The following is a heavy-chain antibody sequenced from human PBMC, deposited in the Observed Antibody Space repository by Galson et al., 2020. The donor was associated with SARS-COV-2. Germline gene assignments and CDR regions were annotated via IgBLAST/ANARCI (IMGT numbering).Heavy chain of an antibody. CDR3: ARGPLPSGYDFGY. D-gene: IGHD5-12*01. Sequence: GESLKISCAASGFTFSSYSMNWVRQAPGKGLEWVSSISRRSSYIYYADSVKGRFPTFRDNAKNSLYLQMNSLRAEDTAVYYCARGPLPSGYDFGYWGQGTLVTVSS. V-gene: IGHV3-21*01. CDR2: ISRRSSYI. J-gene: IGHJ4*02. CDR1: GFTFSSYS.